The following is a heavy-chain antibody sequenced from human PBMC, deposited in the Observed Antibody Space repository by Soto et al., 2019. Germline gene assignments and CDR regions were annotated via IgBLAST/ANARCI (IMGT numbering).Heavy chain of an antibody. CDR3: ARADGYSSGAAFDY. D-gene: IGHD6-19*01. CDR2: IYYSGST. V-gene: IGHV4-30-4*01. CDR1: GGSISSGDYY. Sequence: SETLSLTCTVSGGSISSGDYYWSWIRQPPGKGLEWIGYIYYSGSTYYNPSLKSRVTISVDTSKNQFSMKLSSVTAADTAVYYCARADGYSSGAAFDYWGQGTLVTVSS. J-gene: IGHJ4*02.